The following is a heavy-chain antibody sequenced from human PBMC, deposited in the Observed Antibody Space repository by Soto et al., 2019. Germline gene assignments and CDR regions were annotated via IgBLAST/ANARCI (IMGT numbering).Heavy chain of an antibody. V-gene: IGHV4-39*01. J-gene: IGHJ6*02. CDR3: ASPGHHGQWLVSGDYGMDV. CDR1: GGSISSSSYY. CDR2: IYYSGST. D-gene: IGHD6-19*01. Sequence: SETLSLTCTVSGGSISSSSYYWGWIRQPPGKGLEWIGSIYYSGSTYYNPSLKSRVTISVDTSKNQFSLKLSSVTAEDTAVYYCASPGHHGQWLVSGDYGMDVWGQGTTVTVSS.